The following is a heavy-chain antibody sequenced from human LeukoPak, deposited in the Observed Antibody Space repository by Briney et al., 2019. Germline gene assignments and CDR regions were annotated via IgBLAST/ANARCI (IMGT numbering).Heavy chain of an antibody. CDR1: GFRFDNYP. D-gene: IGHD3-22*01. V-gene: IGHV3-43*02. Sequence: GGSLRLSCAASGFRFDNYPMHWVRQAPGRGLEWVSLISGDGGGTYYNDSVKGRFTTSRENSKNSLFLQMNNLRTEDTALYFCARRRPFTYYDSTGVLDYWGQGTLVTVSS. CDR3: ARRRPFTYYDSTGVLDY. J-gene: IGHJ4*02. CDR2: ISGDGGGT.